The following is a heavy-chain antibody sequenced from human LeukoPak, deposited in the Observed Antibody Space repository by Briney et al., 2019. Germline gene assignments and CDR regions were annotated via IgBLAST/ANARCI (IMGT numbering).Heavy chain of an antibody. CDR1: ANSLSELS. V-gene: IGHV1-24*01. CDR3: TTRSGDFWSGFVN. CDR2: FDPEEDKI. J-gene: IGHJ4*02. Sequence: AAVTVSCKVSANSLSELSIQWVSHPPGKGLECMGGFDPEEDKIVYAQNFQGRVTMTDDTSTQTAYMELSGLTSDDTAVYYCTTRSGDFWSGFVNWGQGTLVTVSS. D-gene: IGHD3-3*01.